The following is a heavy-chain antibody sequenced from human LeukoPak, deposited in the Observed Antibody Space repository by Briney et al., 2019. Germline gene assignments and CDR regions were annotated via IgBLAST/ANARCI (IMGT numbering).Heavy chain of an antibody. CDR3: TRRPYSSSWYYFDY. D-gene: IGHD6-13*01. CDR1: GFTFSDYY. V-gene: IGHV3-11*04. Sequence: GGSLRLSCTVSGFTFSDYYMSWVRQAPGKGLEWVSYISSSGSMLHYADSVEGRFTISRDNGKSSLYLQMSSLRVEDTAVYYCTRRPYSSSWYYFDYWGQGTLVTVSS. J-gene: IGHJ4*02. CDR2: ISSSGSML.